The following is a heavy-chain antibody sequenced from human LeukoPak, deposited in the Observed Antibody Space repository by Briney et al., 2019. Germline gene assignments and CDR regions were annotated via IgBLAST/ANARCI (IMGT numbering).Heavy chain of an antibody. D-gene: IGHD1-1*01. V-gene: IGHV4-34*01. Sequence: PSETLSLTCAVYGGSFSGYYWSWIRQPPGKGLEWIGEINHSGSTNYNPSLKSRVTISVDTSKNQFSLELSSVTAADTAVYYCAMSGYPGEPFDYWGQGTLVTVSS. CDR1: GGSFSGYY. CDR2: INHSGST. CDR3: AMSGYPGEPFDY. J-gene: IGHJ4*02.